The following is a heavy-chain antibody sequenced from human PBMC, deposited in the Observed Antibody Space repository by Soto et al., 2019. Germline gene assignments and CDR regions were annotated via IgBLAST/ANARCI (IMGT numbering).Heavy chain of an antibody. J-gene: IGHJ6*02. CDR2: IRRKANSYTT. CDR1: GLIFRDYH. V-gene: IGHV3-72*01. CDR3: AMLGGWSGGSSGMDV. Sequence: EVQLVESGGGLVQPGGSLRLSCAASGLIFRDYHMDWVRQAPGKGLEWVGRIRRKANSYTTEYAASVKGRFTISRDDSKNSLYLQMNSLKSEDTAVYYCAMLGGWSGGSSGMDVWGQGITVTVSS. D-gene: IGHD6-19*01.